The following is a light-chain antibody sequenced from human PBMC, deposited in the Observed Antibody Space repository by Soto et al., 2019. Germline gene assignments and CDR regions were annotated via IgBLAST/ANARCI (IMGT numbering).Light chain of an antibody. CDR1: SSDVGSYNL. CDR2: EVS. CDR3: CSYAGSSTSLYV. V-gene: IGLV2-23*02. Sequence: QSVLTQPASVSGSPGQSITISCTGTSSDVGSYNLVSWYQQHPGKAPKLMIYEVSKRPSGVSNRFSGSKSGNTASLTISGLQAKDEADYYCCSYAGSSTSLYVFGTGTKLTVL. J-gene: IGLJ1*01.